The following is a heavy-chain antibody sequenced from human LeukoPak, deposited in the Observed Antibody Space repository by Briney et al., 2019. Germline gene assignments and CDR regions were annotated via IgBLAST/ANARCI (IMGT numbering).Heavy chain of an antibody. CDR2: ISGGGDTT. CDR3: AKDASYYDFWSGYSQSSFDY. D-gene: IGHD3-3*01. Sequence: GGSLRLSCAASGFTFSSYDMSWVRQAPGRGLEWVSTISGGGDTTYYADSVKGRFTISRDNSKNTLYLQMNSLRAEDTGVYYCAKDASYYDFWSGYSQSSFDYWGQGTLVTASS. J-gene: IGHJ4*02. CDR1: GFTFSSYD. V-gene: IGHV3-23*01.